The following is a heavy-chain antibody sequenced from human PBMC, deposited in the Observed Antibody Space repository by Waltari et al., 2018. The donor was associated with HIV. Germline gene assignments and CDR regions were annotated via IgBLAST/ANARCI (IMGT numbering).Heavy chain of an antibody. CDR3: AREDEYTLKRDNYHYGMDV. CDR1: GFTYNSFW. CDR2: ISQVGKGL. Sequence: EVQVVESGGALVQPGGSLRLSCVVSGFTYNSFWMSWVRQAPGKGLEWVANISQVGKGLYYLDSVKSRFNDSRDNPSNSRDLQMNSMRVEDTAVYFCAREDEYTLKRDNYHYGMDVWGQGTTVTVSS. D-gene: IGHD1-1*01. V-gene: IGHV3-7*01. J-gene: IGHJ6*02.